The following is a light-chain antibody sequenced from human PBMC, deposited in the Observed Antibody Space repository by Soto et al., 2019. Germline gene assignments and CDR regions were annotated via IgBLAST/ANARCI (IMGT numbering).Light chain of an antibody. CDR3: QQFSSYPLT. CDR2: DAS. CDR1: QSVSSN. J-gene: IGKJ4*01. V-gene: IGKV3-20*01. Sequence: EVAMTQSPATLSVSLGDRATLSFRASQSVSSNLAWYQQKPGQAPRLLIYDASSRATGIPDRFSGGGSGTDFTLTISRLEPEDFAVYYCQQFSSYPLTFGGGTKVDIK.